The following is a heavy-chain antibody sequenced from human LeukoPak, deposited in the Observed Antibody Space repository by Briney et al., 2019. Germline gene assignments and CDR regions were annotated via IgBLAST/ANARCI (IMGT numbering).Heavy chain of an antibody. CDR1: GGSISSYY. D-gene: IGHD2-8*02. Sequence: SETLSLTCTVSGGSISSYYWSWIRQPPGKGLEWIGYIYYSGSTNYNPSLKSRVTISVDTSKNQFSLKLSSVTAADTAVYYCARVPGYYYYYMDVWGKGTTVTIS. V-gene: IGHV4-59*01. CDR2: IYYSGST. CDR3: ARVPGYYYYYMDV. J-gene: IGHJ6*03.